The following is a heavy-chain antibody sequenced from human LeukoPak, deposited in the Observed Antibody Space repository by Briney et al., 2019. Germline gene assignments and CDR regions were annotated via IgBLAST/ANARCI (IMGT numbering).Heavy chain of an antibody. CDR2: ISYDGSNK. J-gene: IGHJ4*02. CDR1: GFTFSSYA. Sequence: PGGSLRLSCAASGFTFSSYAMHWVRQAPGKGLEWVAVISYDGSNKYYADSVKGRFTISRDNSKNTLYLQMNSLRAEDTAVYYCARDNCSSTSCYPFDYWGQGTLVTVSS. D-gene: IGHD2-2*01. V-gene: IGHV3-30-3*01. CDR3: ARDNCSSTSCYPFDY.